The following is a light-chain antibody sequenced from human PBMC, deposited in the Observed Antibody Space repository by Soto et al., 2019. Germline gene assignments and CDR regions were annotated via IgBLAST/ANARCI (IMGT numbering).Light chain of an antibody. CDR3: CSYAGSSTPFV. V-gene: IGLV2-23*02. CDR2: EVN. Sequence: QSVLTQPASVSGSPGQSITISCTGTSGDIGSYNLVSWYQHHPGKAPQLLIYEVNKRPSGVSDRFSGSKSGNTASLTISGLQSEDETDYYCCSYAGSSTPFVFGTGTKVTV. J-gene: IGLJ1*01. CDR1: SGDIGSYNL.